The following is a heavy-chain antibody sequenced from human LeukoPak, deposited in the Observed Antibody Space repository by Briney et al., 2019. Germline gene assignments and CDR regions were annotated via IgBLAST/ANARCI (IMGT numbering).Heavy chain of an antibody. CDR2: IYYSGST. CDR3: ARVQAAYYYDSLDYYGMDV. J-gene: IGHJ6*02. CDR1: GGSISSYY. V-gene: IGHV4-59*01. Sequence: SETLSLTCTVSGGSISSYYWSWIRQPPGKGLEWIGYIYYSGSTNYNPSLKSRVTISVDTSKNQFSLKLSSVTAADTAVYYCARVQAAYYYDSLDYYGMDVWGQGTTVTVSS. D-gene: IGHD3-22*01.